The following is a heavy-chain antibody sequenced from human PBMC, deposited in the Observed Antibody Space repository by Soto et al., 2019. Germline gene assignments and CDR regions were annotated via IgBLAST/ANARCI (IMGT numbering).Heavy chain of an antibody. V-gene: IGHV3-48*02. CDR3: VRDHRWAFDI. J-gene: IGHJ3*02. CDR2: ISVGGGSI. Sequence: GGSLRLSCIDSGFTFRDYAFNWVRQAPGKGLEWVSYISVGGGSIFYADSVKGRFTISRDDARNSVYLQMNTLRHEDTAVYHCVRDHRWAFDIWGQGTVVTVSS. CDR1: GFTFRDYA. D-gene: IGHD2-15*01.